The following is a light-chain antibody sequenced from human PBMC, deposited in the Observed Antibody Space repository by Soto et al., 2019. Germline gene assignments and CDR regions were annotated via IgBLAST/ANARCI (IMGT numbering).Light chain of an antibody. CDR1: QSVSSSY. J-gene: IGKJ4*01. CDR2: GAS. Sequence: EIVLTQSPGTLSLSPGERATLSCRASQSVSSSYLAWYQQKPGQAPRQLIYGASSRATGLPDRCSGSGSGPDFTLTITRREPEDYTLYYCQHYRTSFGGGTRVEIK. V-gene: IGKV3-20*01. CDR3: QHYRTS.